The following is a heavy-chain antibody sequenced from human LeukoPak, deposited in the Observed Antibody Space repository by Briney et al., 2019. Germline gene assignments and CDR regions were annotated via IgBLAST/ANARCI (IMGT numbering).Heavy chain of an antibody. CDR1: RFTLSSYE. CDR3: TRDPYPYGMDV. Sequence: GGSLRLSCAAYRFTLSSYEINCDRQVPGKGMEWVSYFSTSARSIYYADSVKGRFTVSRDNAKNSLYLQMNSLRAEDTAVYYCTRDPYPYGMDVWGQGTTVTVSS. J-gene: IGHJ6*02. CDR2: FSTSARSI. V-gene: IGHV3-48*03. D-gene: IGHD2-8*01.